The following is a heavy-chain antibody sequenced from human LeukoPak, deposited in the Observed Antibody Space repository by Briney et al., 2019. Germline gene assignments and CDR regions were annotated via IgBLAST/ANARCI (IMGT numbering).Heavy chain of an antibody. CDR1: GFTFDDYA. Sequence: GGSLRLSCAASGFTFDDYAMHWVRQAPGKGLEWVSGISWNSGSIGYADSVKGRFTISRDNAKNSLYLQMNSLRAEDTALYYCAKDMSAHYYYYYMDVWGKGTTVTISS. J-gene: IGHJ6*03. D-gene: IGHD5/OR15-5a*01. CDR2: ISWNSGSI. V-gene: IGHV3-9*01. CDR3: AKDMSAHYYYYYMDV.